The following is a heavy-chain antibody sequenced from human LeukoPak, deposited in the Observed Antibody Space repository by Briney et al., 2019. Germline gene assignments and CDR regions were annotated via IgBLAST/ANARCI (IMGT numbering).Heavy chain of an antibody. CDR3: AGSYSSTWYSTFGI. D-gene: IGHD6-13*01. CDR2: INYSGNT. V-gene: IGHV4-39*01. J-gene: IGHJ3*02. Sequence: SETLSLTCTVSGGSLNSNSYYWGWIRQPPGKGLVWIGTINYSGNTYYNPSLKSRVTISVDTSKNQFSLKLSSVTAAETAIYYCAGSYSSTWYSTFGIWGQGTLVTVSS. CDR1: GGSLNSNSYY.